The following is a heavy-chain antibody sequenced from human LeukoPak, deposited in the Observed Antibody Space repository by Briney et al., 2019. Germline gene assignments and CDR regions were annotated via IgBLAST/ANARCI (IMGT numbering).Heavy chain of an antibody. J-gene: IGHJ3*01. CDR2: IYYSGST. CDR1: GGSISSYY. V-gene: IGHV4-59*01. Sequence: PSETLSLTCTVSGGSISSYYWSWIRQPPGKGLEWIGYIYYSGSTNYNPSLKSRVTISVDTSKNQFSLKLSPVTAADTAVYYCARVRDGYNDAYDFWGQGTMVTVTS. CDR3: ARVRDGYNDAYDF. D-gene: IGHD5-24*01.